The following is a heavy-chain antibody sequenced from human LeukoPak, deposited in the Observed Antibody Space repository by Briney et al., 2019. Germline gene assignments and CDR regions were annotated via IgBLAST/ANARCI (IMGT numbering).Heavy chain of an antibody. J-gene: IGHJ6*03. V-gene: IGHV3-30*02. CDR2: IRYDGSNE. CDR3: AKISGNFGNYFYYYMDV. D-gene: IGHD1-7*01. Sequence: GGSLRLSCAASGFTFSSYGMHWVRQAPVKGLEWVAFIRYDGSNEYYADSVKGRFTISRDNSKNTLYLQMNSLRPEDTAVYYCAKISGNFGNYFYYYMDVWGKGTTVTISS. CDR1: GFTFSSYG.